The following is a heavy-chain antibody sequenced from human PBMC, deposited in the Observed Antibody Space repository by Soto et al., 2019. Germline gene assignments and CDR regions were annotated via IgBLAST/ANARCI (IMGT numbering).Heavy chain of an antibody. CDR2: MNPNTGNT. CDR3: ARGRIVGGTADV. D-gene: IGHD1-26*01. Sequence: QVQLVQSGAEVKKPGASVKVSCKASGYIFTSSDINWVRQATGQGLEWMGWMNPNTGNTGYAQKFQGRVTMTGNIYITTAYLELSSLRSVDADIYCWARGRIVGGTADVWSHGKTVTVSS. V-gene: IGHV1-8*01. CDR1: GYIFTSSD. J-gene: IGHJ6*02.